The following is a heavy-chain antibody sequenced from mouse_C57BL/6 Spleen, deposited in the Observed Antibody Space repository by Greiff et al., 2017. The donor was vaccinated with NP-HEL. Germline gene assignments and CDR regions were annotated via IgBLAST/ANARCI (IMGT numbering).Heavy chain of an antibody. CDR2: INPSSGYT. J-gene: IGHJ4*01. CDR1: GYTFTSYT. Sequence: QVQLKESGAELARPGASVKMSCKASGYTFTSYTMHWVKQRPGQGLEWIGYINPSSGYTKYNQKFKDKATLTADKSSSTAYMQLSSLTSEDSAVYYCAREFITTVVAPYYYAMDYWGQETSVTVSS. D-gene: IGHD1-1*01. CDR3: AREFITTVVAPYYYAMDY. V-gene: IGHV1-4*01.